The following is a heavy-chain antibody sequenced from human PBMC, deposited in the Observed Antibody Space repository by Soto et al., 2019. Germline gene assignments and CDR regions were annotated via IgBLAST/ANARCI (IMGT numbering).Heavy chain of an antibody. Sequence: GASVKVYWKASGGTLSSYARSWVRQAPGQGLEWMGGIIPIFGTANYAQKFQGRVTITADESTSTAYMELSSLRSEDTAVYYCARSDSAVAGLDYWGQGTLVTVSS. CDR1: GGTLSSYA. J-gene: IGHJ4*02. CDR2: IIPIFGTA. CDR3: ARSDSAVAGLDY. D-gene: IGHD6-19*01. V-gene: IGHV1-69*13.